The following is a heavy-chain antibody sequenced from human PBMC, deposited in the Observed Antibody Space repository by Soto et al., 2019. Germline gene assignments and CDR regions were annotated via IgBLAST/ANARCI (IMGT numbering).Heavy chain of an antibody. J-gene: IGHJ6*03. CDR2: ISWNSGSI. CDR3: AKDRAVAAYYYYYMDV. D-gene: IGHD6-19*01. V-gene: IGHV3-9*01. Sequence: GGSLRLSCAASGFTFDDYAMHWVRQAPGKGLEWVSGISWNSGSIGYADSVKGRFTISRDNAKNSLYLQMNSLRAEDTALYYCAKDRAVAAYYYYYMDVWGKGTTVTV. CDR1: GFTFDDYA.